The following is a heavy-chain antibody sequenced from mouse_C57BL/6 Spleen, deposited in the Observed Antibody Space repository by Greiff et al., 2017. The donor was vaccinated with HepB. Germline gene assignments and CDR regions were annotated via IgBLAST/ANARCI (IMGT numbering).Heavy chain of an antibody. CDR2: INPNNGGT. D-gene: IGHD3-2*02. Sequence: SGPELVKPGASVKMSCKASGYTFTDYNMHWVKQSHGKSLEWIGYINPNNGGTSYNQKFKGKATLTVNKSSSTAYMELRSLTSEDSAVYYCARAGSSGYPAWFAYWGQGTLVTVSA. CDR3: ARAGSSGYPAWFAY. V-gene: IGHV1-22*01. CDR1: GYTFTDYN. J-gene: IGHJ3*01.